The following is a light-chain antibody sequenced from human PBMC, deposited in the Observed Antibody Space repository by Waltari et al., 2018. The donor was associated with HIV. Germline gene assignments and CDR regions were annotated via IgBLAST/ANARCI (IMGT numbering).Light chain of an antibody. CDR2: SSN. V-gene: IGLV1-44*01. Sequence: QSVLTQPPSASGTPGQRVTISCSGGASTIGTNPVQWYQHFPGTAPKLLIYSSNQVSSGVLDRFSASKSGTSASLTISGLHSEDEAHYFCATWDDTGDGPMVFGRGTKVTVI. CDR3: ATWDDTGDGPMV. CDR1: ASTIGTNP. J-gene: IGLJ2*01.